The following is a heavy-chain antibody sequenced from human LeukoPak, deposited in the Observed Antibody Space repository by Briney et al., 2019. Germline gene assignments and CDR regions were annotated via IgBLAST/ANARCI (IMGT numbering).Heavy chain of an antibody. V-gene: IGHV3-7*01. CDR2: IKQDGSEK. Sequence: GGSLRHSCAASGFTFSSYWMSWVRQAPGKGLEWVANIKQDGSEKYYVDSVKGRFTISRDNAKNSLYLRMNSLRAEDTAVYYCANRLVPAAIAPPFDYWGQGTLVTVSS. CDR1: GFTFSSYW. J-gene: IGHJ4*02. CDR3: ANRLVPAAIAPPFDY. D-gene: IGHD2-2*01.